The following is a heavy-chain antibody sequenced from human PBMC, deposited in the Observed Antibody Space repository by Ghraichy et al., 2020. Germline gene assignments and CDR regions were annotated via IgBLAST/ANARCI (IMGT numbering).Heavy chain of an antibody. J-gene: IGHJ4*02. D-gene: IGHD6-19*01. CDR1: GYTFTSYY. Sequence: ASVKVSCKASGYTFTSYYMHWVRQAPGQGLEWMGIINPSGGSTSYAQKFQGRVTMTRDTSTSTVYMELSSLRSEDTAVYYCARDPSSGWPSYYFDYWGQGTLVTVSS. CDR3: ARDPSSGWPSYYFDY. CDR2: INPSGGST. V-gene: IGHV1-46*01.